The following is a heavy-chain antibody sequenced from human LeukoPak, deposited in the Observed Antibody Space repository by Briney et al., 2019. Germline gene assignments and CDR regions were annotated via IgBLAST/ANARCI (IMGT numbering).Heavy chain of an antibody. CDR2: IIPIFGTA. J-gene: IGHJ6*02. Sequence: ASVKVSCTASGGTFSSYAISWVRQAPGQGLEWMGGIIPIFGTANYAQKFQGRVTTTRDPSTSTVYMEVVSLRPEDTAVYYCARGCRVVPGVHNVGMTSYYNGMDVWGQGTTVTVSS. CDR3: ARGCRVVPGVHNVGMTSYYNGMDV. V-gene: IGHV1-69*05. D-gene: IGHD2-2*01. CDR1: GGTFSSYA.